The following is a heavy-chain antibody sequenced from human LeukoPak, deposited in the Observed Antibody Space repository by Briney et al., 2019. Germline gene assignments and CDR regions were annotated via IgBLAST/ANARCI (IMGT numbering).Heavy chain of an antibody. CDR1: GGTFSSYA. V-gene: IGHV1-69*13. D-gene: IGHD6-13*01. J-gene: IGHJ5*02. CDR3: ARDLAQGDSISLPPEWFDP. CDR2: IIPIFGTA. Sequence: ASVKVSCKASGGTFSSYAISWVRQAPGQGLEWMGGIIPIFGTANYAQKFQGRVTITADESTSTAYMELSSLRSEDTAVYYCARDLAQGDSISLPPEWFDPWGQGTLVTVSS.